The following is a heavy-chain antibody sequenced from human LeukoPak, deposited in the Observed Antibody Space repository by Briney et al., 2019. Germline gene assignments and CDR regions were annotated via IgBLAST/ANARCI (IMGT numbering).Heavy chain of an antibody. CDR1: GGSFSGYY. CDR2: INHSGNT. CDR3: ARARGYCSSTSCYIDGKYYFDY. Sequence: PSGTLSLTCAVYGGSFSGYYWSWIRQPPGKGLEWVGEINHSGNTNYNPSLKSRVTISVDTSKNQFSLKLSSVTAADTAVYYCARARGYCSSTSCYIDGKYYFDYWGQGTLVTVS. D-gene: IGHD2-2*02. V-gene: IGHV4-34*01. J-gene: IGHJ4*02.